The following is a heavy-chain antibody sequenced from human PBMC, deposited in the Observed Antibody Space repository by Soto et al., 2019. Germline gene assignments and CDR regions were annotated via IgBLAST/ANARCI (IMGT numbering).Heavy chain of an antibody. CDR2: SDPENGET. CDR3: ARDYNRYGMDV. Sequence: ASVKVSCKVSGYTLTELSMHWVRQAPGKGPEWMGGSDPENGETIYAQKFQGWVTMTRDTSISTAYMELSRLRSDDTAVYYCARDYNRYGMDVWGQGTTVTVSS. D-gene: IGHD1-1*01. J-gene: IGHJ6*02. CDR1: GYTLTELS. V-gene: IGHV1-24*01.